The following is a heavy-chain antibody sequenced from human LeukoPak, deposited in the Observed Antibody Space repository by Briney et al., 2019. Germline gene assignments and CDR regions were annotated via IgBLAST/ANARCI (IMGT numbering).Heavy chain of an antibody. V-gene: IGHV4-59*01. D-gene: IGHD2-15*01. Sequence: KPSETLSLTCGVYGGSFSGYYWNWIRQPPGKGLEWIGYIYYSGSTNYNPSLKSRVTISVDTSKNQFSLKLSSVTAADTAVYYCAGTHYSGRGGVNWFDPWGQGTLVTVSS. CDR1: GGSFSGYY. J-gene: IGHJ5*02. CDR3: AGTHYSGRGGVNWFDP. CDR2: IYYSGST.